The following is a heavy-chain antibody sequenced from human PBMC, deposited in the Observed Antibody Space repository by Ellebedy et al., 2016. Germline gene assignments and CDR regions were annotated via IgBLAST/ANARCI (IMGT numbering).Heavy chain of an antibody. CDR1: GFSFVDAW. D-gene: IGHD1-26*01. J-gene: IGHJ3*02. V-gene: IGHV3-11*05. Sequence: GESLKISCATSGFSFVDAWMNWVRQAPGKGLEWVSYISSTGSYTSYADSMKGRVTVSRDNAKNSVSLEMHNLGADDTALYYCARVQRATEALDIWGQGTMVTVSS. CDR3: ARVQRATEALDI. CDR2: ISSTGSYT.